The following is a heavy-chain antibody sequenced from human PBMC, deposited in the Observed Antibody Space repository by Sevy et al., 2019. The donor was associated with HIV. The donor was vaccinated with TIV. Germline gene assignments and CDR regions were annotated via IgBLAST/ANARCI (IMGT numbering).Heavy chain of an antibody. Sequence: GGSLRLSCAASGFTFSSYWMHWVRQAPGKGLVWVSRIKTDGSDTSYADSVKGRFTISRDNPKNTLYLQMNSLRAEDTAVYYCARKPTDQSGSYWFDPWGQGTLVTVSS. J-gene: IGHJ5*02. CDR3: ARKPTDQSGSYWFDP. CDR1: GFTFSSYW. CDR2: IKTDGSDT. V-gene: IGHV3-74*01. D-gene: IGHD1-26*01.